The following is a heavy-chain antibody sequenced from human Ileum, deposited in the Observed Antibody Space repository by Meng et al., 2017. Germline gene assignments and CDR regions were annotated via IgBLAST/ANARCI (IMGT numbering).Heavy chain of an antibody. CDR2: IDKSDSDR. Sequence: QVECVQAGGGSATPGGSLRLYCTVSGFTVRDHYMTWVRQVPGKGLEWVAYIDKSDSDRQYADSVKGRFTISRDNAKNSLQLQMDSLKAEDTAVYYCGRGHWGLDYLGQGALVTVSS. J-gene: IGHJ4*02. V-gene: IGHV3-11*01. CDR1: GFTVRDHY. CDR3: GRGHWGLDY. D-gene: IGHD7-27*01.